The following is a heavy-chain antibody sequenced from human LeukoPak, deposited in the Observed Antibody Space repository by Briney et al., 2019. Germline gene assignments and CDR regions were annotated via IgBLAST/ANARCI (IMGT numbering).Heavy chain of an antibody. CDR2: INDSGST. V-gene: IGHV4-34*01. CDR3: ARVRDIVVVVAATPYYYMDV. CDR1: GGSFSGYY. Sequence: SETLSLTCAVYGGSFSGYYWNWIRQPPGKGLEWIGEINDSGSTNYNPSLKSRVTISVDTSKNQFSLKLSSVTAADTAVYYCARVRDIVVVVAATPYYYMDVWGKGTTVTVSS. J-gene: IGHJ6*03. D-gene: IGHD2-15*01.